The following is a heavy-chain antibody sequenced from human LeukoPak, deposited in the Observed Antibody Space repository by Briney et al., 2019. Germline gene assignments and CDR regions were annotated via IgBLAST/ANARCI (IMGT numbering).Heavy chain of an antibody. CDR2: ISGSRTTI. V-gene: IGHV3-48*01. J-gene: IGHJ6*03. Sequence: PGGSLRLSCAASGFTFTSYSMNWVRQAPGKGLEWISYISGSRTTIFYADSVRGRFTISRDNGKNSLFLQMNSLRAEDTAVYYCARDRGIVGTTGYYYMDVWGKGTTVTVSS. D-gene: IGHD1-26*01. CDR3: ARDRGIVGTTGYYYMDV. CDR1: GFTFTSYS.